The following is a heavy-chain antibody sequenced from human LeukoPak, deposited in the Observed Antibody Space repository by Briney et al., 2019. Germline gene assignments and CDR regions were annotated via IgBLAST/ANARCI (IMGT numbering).Heavy chain of an antibody. V-gene: IGHV1-2*02. CDR3: AEVVAATGTVALDI. CDR2: INPYSGGT. CDR1: RDTLTDYY. J-gene: IGHJ3*02. Sequence: ASVTVSCKASRDTLTDYYMHWVRQAPGQGLEWMGWINPYSGGTNYARKFQGRVTMTWDTSIGTAYLELSTLRSDDTAVYYCAEVVAATGTVALDIWGHGTMVSVSS. D-gene: IGHD1-26*01.